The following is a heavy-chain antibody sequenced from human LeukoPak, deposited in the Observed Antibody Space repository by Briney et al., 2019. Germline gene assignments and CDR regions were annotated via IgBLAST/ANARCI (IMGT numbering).Heavy chain of an antibody. CDR3: ARRTTYFGWIPSESPSCFDY. CDR2: IYRSGST. D-gene: IGHD3-9*01. Sequence: SETLSLTCTVSDYSISSGYYWGWIRQPPGKGLEWIGSIYRSGSTYYKSSLKSRVTISVDTSKNQFSLKLSSVTAADTAVYYCARRTTYFGWIPSESPSCFDYWGQGTLVTVSS. J-gene: IGHJ4*02. CDR1: DYSISSGYY. V-gene: IGHV4-38-2*02.